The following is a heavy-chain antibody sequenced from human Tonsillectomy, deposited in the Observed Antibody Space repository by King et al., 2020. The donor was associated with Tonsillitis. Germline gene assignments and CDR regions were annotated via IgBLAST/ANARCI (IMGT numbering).Heavy chain of an antibody. CDR1: DFTFSSDT. CDR2: IGGIWSTT. D-gene: IGHD6-13*01. Sequence: VELVESGGGLVQPGWSLRLSCAASDFTFSSDTMRWILQAPGTWLEWVSRIGGIWSTTFFADSVKRRFTISRENSNNTQFLQISSLRAEDTAIYYCAKVGSSWFAEYFHHWGQGTLVTVSS. V-gene: IGHV3-23*04. J-gene: IGHJ1*01. CDR3: AKVGSSWFAEYFHH.